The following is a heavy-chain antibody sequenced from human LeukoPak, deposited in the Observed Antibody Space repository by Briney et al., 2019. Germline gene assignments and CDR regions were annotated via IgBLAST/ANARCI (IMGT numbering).Heavy chain of an antibody. CDR2: FDPEDGET. CDR1: GYTLTELS. V-gene: IGHV1-24*01. Sequence: ASVKVSCKVSGYTLTELSMHWVRQAPGKGLEWMGGFDPEDGETIYAQKFQGRVTMTEDTSTDTAYMELSSLRSEDTAVYYCATVSLTERQWLVPIDYWGQGTLVTVSS. D-gene: IGHD6-19*01. J-gene: IGHJ4*02. CDR3: ATVSLTERQWLVPIDY.